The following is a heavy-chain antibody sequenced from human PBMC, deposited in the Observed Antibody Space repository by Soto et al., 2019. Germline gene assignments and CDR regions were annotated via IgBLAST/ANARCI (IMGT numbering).Heavy chain of an antibody. V-gene: IGHV3-23*01. J-gene: IGHJ4*02. D-gene: IGHD3-10*01. CDR2: ISDSGGSS. CDR3: APGGWFGY. CDR1: GFTFSSYA. Sequence: EVQLLESGGGLVQPGGSLRLSCTASGFTFSSYAMSWVRQAPGKGLEWVSGISDSGGSSYYADSVKGRFTISRDNSKNTLYLQMNNLRAEDTAVYYCAPGGWFGYWGQGTLVTVSS.